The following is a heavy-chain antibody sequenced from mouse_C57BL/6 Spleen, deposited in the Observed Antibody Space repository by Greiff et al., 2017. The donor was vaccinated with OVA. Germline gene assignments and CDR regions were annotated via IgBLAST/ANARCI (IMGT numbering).Heavy chain of an antibody. J-gene: IGHJ1*03. D-gene: IGHD4-1*01. Sequence: QVQLQQSGAELARPGASVKLSCKASGYTFTSYGISWVKQRTGQGLEWIGEIYPRSGNTYYNEKFKGKATLTADKSSSTAYMELRSLTSEDSAVYFCARDGWTRETGTARYFDVWGTGTTVTVSS. CDR1: GYTFTSYG. CDR3: ARDGWTRETGTARYFDV. CDR2: IYPRSGNT. V-gene: IGHV1-81*01.